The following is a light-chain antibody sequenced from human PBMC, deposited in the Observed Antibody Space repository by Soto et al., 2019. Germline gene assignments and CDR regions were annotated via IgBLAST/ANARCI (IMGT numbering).Light chain of an antibody. CDR2: KAS. CDR1: QSISDW. CDR3: QQYNTYPIT. V-gene: IGKV1-5*03. Sequence: DIQMTQSPSTLSASGGDRVTITCRASQSISDWLAWYQQKPGKAPKLLIYKASGLESGVPSRFSGSGSGTEFTLTITSLQPDAFATYYCQQYNTYPITFGQGTRLEIK. J-gene: IGKJ5*01.